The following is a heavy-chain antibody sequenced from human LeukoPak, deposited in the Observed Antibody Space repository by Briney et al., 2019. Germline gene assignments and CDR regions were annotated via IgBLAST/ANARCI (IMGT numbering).Heavy chain of an antibody. V-gene: IGHV1-8*01. CDR2: MNPNSGNT. CDR1: GYTFTSYG. Sequence: ASVKVSCKASGYTFTSYGINWVRQATGQGLEWMGWMNPNSGNTGYAQKFQGRVTMTRNTSISTAYMELSSLRSEDTAVYYCARVITMVRGEWGYWGQGTLVTVSS. D-gene: IGHD3-10*01. J-gene: IGHJ4*02. CDR3: ARVITMVRGEWGY.